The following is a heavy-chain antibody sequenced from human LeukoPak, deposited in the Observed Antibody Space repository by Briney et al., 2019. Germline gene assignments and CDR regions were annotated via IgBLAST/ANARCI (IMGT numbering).Heavy chain of an antibody. D-gene: IGHD3-22*01. CDR3: ARQTSYDSSGYFGAPTYAFDI. Sequence: SETLSLTCTDSGGSISSSSYYWGWIRQPPGKGLEWIGSIYYSGSTYYNPSLKSRVTISVDTSKNQFSLKLSSVTAADTAVYYCARQTSYDSSGYFGAPTYAFDIWGQGTMVTVSS. CDR1: GGSISSSSYY. V-gene: IGHV4-39*01. J-gene: IGHJ3*02. CDR2: IYYSGST.